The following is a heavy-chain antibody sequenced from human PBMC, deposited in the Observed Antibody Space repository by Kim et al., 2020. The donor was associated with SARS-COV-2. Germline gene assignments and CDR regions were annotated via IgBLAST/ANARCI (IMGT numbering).Heavy chain of an antibody. CDR3: AKEGGVGLALRGFDY. Sequence: DSVKGRFTISRDNSKNPLYLQMNSLRAEDTAVYYCAKEGGVGLALRGFDYWGQGTLVTVSS. V-gene: IGHV3-30*02. D-gene: IGHD1-7*01. J-gene: IGHJ4*02.